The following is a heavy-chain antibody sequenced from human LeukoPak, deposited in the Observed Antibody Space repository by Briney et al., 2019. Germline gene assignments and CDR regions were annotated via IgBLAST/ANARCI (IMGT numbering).Heavy chain of an antibody. CDR3: ARWYYDILTGYSGFDP. CDR2: ISAYNGNT. CDR1: GYTFTSYY. V-gene: IGHV1-18*04. J-gene: IGHJ5*02. Sequence: ASVKVSCKASGYTFTSYYMHWVRQAPGQGLEWMGWISAYNGNTNYAQKLQGRVTMTTDTSTSTAYMELRSLRSDDTAVYYCARWYYDILTGYSGFDPWGQGTLVTVSS. D-gene: IGHD3-9*01.